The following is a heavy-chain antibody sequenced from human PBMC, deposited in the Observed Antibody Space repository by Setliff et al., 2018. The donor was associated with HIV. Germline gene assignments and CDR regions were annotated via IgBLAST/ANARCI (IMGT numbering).Heavy chain of an antibody. CDR1: TESLTRYD. D-gene: IGHD2-2*01. J-gene: IGHJ5*02. Sequence: SETLSLTCAVYTESLTRYDWAWIRQSPGKGLEWIGEINHSGSTYYNPSLRSRVTISLDTSKNQFSLKLTSVTAADTAVYYCARGGTSSNWFGPWGQGTLVTVSS. CDR3: ARGGTSSNWFGP. CDR2: INHSGST. V-gene: IGHV4-34*01.